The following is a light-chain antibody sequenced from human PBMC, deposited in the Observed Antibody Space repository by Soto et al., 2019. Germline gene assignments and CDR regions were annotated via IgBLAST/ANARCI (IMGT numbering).Light chain of an antibody. J-gene: IGKJ1*01. V-gene: IGKV2D-29*01. CDR2: EVS. CDR1: RSLVHTDAKTY. CDR3: MQTIDLPWT. Sequence: DIVLTQTPLSLSATPGQPASISCKSSRSLVHTDAKTYLHWYLQRPGQPPQLLISEVSNRFSGVSDRFRGRGSATYFTLKISRVEEEDVGTYFCMQTIDLPWTFGQGTRVEIK.